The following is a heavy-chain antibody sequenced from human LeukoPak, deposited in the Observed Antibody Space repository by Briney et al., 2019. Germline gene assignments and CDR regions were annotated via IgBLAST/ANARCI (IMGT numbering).Heavy chain of an antibody. CDR3: ARDRLYAFDY. CDR1: GYTFTING. V-gene: IGHV1-18*04. D-gene: IGHD2-8*01. Sequence: ASVTVSFTSSGYTFTINGISWVRQARGRGREWMGWISANIRDTIYAEKFHRRVTLTRDTSTGTAYMELNSLTYDDTAVYYCARDRLYAFDYWGQGTLVTVSS. J-gene: IGHJ4*02. CDR2: ISANIRDT.